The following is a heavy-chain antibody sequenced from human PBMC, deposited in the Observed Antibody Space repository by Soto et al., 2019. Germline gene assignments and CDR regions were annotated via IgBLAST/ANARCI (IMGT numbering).Heavy chain of an antibody. Sequence: QVQLQESGPGLVKPSETLSLTCTVSGGSLRSYYWNWIRQPPGKGLEWIGYIYYSGTINYNPSLRSRLTISVDTSKNQFSLKLSSVTAADTAIYYCARERVPPVRFHYQYGMDVWGPGTTVTVSS. CDR3: ARERVPPVRFHYQYGMDV. CDR1: GGSLRSYY. J-gene: IGHJ6*02. D-gene: IGHD2-21*01. V-gene: IGHV4-59*01. CDR2: IYYSGTI.